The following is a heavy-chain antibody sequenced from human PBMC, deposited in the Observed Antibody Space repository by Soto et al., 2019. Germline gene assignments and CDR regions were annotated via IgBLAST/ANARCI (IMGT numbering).Heavy chain of an antibody. CDR2: FDPEDGET. CDR1: GYPLTELS. V-gene: IGHV1-24*01. CDR3: ATVFIYEINGYNQEYFDY. J-gene: IGHJ4*02. D-gene: IGHD6-25*01. Sequence: GASLKVSCKVSGYPLTELSSHWVRQAPGKGLEWMGGFDPEDGETIYAQKFQGRVTMTEDTSTDTAYMELSSLRSEDTAVYYCATVFIYEINGYNQEYFDYWGQGTLVPVSS.